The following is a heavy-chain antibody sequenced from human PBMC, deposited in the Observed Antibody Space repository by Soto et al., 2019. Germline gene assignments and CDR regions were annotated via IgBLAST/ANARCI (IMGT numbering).Heavy chain of an antibody. CDR1: GYTFTENQ. Sequence: GASVKVSCKASGYTFTENQIHWLRRAPGQRLDWMGVINPHGGSTAYAQKFKGRVTLTRDTSASTVYMEVSSLTSEDTAMYYCARSSGGNFGIIIEGTNWFAPWGQGTLVTVSS. D-gene: IGHD1-26*01. V-gene: IGHV1-46*01. CDR3: ARSSGGNFGIIIEGTNWFAP. CDR2: INPHGGST. J-gene: IGHJ5*02.